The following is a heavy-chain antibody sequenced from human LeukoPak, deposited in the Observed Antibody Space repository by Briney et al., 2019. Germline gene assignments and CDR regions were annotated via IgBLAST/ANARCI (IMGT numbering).Heavy chain of an antibody. V-gene: IGHV4-59*01. CDR2: IYNSEST. Sequence: PSETLSLTCTVSGVSISIYYWSWIRQPPGKGLEWIGYIYNSESTYYNPSLKRRVTISLDTSKNQFSLRLNSVTAADTAVYYCARVKGSNWFDPWGQGTLVTVSS. J-gene: IGHJ5*02. CDR3: ARVKGSNWFDP. CDR1: GVSISIYY. D-gene: IGHD6-6*01.